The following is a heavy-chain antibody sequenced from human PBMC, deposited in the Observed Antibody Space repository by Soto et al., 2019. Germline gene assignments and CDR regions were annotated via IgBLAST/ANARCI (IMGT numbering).Heavy chain of an antibody. CDR1: GYSISSGYY. J-gene: IGHJ4*02. D-gene: IGHD4-17*01. Sequence: SETLSLTCTVSGYSISSGYYWGWIRQPPGKGLEWIGSIYHSGSTYYNPSLKSRVTISVDTSKNQFYLKLSSVTAADTAVYYCARVRGTTVAYYFDYWGQGTLVTVSS. V-gene: IGHV4-38-2*02. CDR2: IYHSGST. CDR3: ARVRGTTVAYYFDY.